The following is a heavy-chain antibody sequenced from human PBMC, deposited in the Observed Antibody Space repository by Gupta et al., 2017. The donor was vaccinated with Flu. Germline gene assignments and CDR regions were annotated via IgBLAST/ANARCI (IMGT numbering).Heavy chain of an antibody. CDR2: ISWDGGST. CDR1: GFTFDDYA. CDR3: AKDTAGTGTYYFDY. J-gene: IGHJ4*01. V-gene: IGHV3-43D*04. Sequence: EVQLVESGGVVVQPGGSLRPSCAASGFTFDDYAMHWVRQAPGKGLEWVSLISWDGGSTYYADSVKGRFTISRDNSKNSLYLQMNSLRAEDTALYYCAKDTAGTGTYYFDYWGHGTLVTVSS. D-gene: IGHD6-13*01.